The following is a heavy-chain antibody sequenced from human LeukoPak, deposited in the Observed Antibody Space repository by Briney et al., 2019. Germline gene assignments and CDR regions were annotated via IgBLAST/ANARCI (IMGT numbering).Heavy chain of an antibody. CDR2: ISPTGGST. Sequence: EASVKVSCKASGYTFPSYFMHWVRQAPGQGLEWMGIISPTGGSTTYAQKFQGRVTMTRDTSTSTVYMELSSLRSDDTAVYYCARTAARCFDYWGQGTLVTVSS. D-gene: IGHD6-6*01. V-gene: IGHV1-46*01. CDR1: GYTFPSYF. J-gene: IGHJ4*02. CDR3: ARTAARCFDY.